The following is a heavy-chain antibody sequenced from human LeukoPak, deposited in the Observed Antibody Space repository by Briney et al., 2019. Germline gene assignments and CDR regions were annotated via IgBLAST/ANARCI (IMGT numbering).Heavy chain of an antibody. V-gene: IGHV4-59*12. CDR1: GGSISSYY. CDR2: IYYSGST. Sequence: SETLSLTCTVSGGSISSYYWSWIRQPPGKGLEWIGYIYYSGSTNYNPSLKSRVTISVDTSKNQFSLKLSSVTAADTAVYYCARWVRGVITRYYYYYYYMDVWGKGTTVTVSS. D-gene: IGHD3-10*01. J-gene: IGHJ6*03. CDR3: ARWVRGVITRYYYYYYYMDV.